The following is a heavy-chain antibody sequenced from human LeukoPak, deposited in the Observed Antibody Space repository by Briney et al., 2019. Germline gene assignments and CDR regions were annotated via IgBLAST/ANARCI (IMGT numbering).Heavy chain of an antibody. Sequence: GGSLRLSCAASGFMFNNYWMHWVRQAPGKGLEWVSRIRSDGRSTSYADSVKGRFTISRDNAKSMLYLQMSTVRAEDSALYYCARVISDLLDFDFDYWGQGTLVTVSS. V-gene: IGHV3-74*01. CDR2: IRSDGRST. CDR1: GFMFNNYW. CDR3: ARVISDLLDFDFDY. D-gene: IGHD3-16*01. J-gene: IGHJ4*02.